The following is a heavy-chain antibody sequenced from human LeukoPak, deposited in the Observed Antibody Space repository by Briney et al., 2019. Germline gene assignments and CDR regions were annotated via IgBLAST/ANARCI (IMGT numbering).Heavy chain of an antibody. CDR1: GFSFSGYE. D-gene: IGHD6-19*01. CDR3: AKDTSGWSLI. Sequence: GRSLRLSCAASGFSFSGYEMYSVRHAPGKGLEWLSYISDTGGAIHYADSVKGRFTISRHSAKNSLYLQMNSLRAEDTAVYYWAKDTSGWSLIWGQGTVVSVSS. V-gene: IGHV3-48*03. J-gene: IGHJ4*02. CDR2: ISDTGGAI.